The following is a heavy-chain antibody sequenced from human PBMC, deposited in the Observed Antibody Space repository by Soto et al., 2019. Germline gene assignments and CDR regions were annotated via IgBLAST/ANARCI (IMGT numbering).Heavy chain of an antibody. V-gene: IGHV3-23*01. CDR1: GFTFSSYA. D-gene: IGHD6-13*01. CDR2: ITGSGAST. CDR3: RKPARAYPSWSGNDF. Sequence: VQLLESGGGLIQPGGSLRLSCAASGFTFSSYAISWVRQAPGKGLQWVSTITGSGASTYYADSVKGRFTISRDNSANPLNLQITSLKAEDPAFYSCRKPARAYPSWSGNDFWGQGPWSPSRQ. J-gene: IGHJ4*02.